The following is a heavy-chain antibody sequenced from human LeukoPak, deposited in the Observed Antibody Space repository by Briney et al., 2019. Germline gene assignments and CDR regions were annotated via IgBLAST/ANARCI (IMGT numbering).Heavy chain of an antibody. D-gene: IGHD5-12*01. Sequence: PGRSLRLSCAASGFTFSSYAMDWVRQAPGKGLEWVAVISYDGSNKYYADSVKGRFTISRDNSKNTLYLQMNSLRAEDTAVYYCARDRGVATIEDNWFDPWGQGTLVTVSS. CDR1: GFTFSSYA. V-gene: IGHV3-30-3*01. CDR3: ARDRGVATIEDNWFDP. CDR2: ISYDGSNK. J-gene: IGHJ5*02.